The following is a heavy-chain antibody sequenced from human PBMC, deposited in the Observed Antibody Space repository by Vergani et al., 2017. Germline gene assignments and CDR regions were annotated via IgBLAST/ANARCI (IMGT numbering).Heavy chain of an antibody. J-gene: IGHJ4*02. Sequence: VQLVESGGGLVKRGGSLRLSCAASGFSFGSYGMHWVRQSPGKGLEWVAVISNDGGNKYYADSVKGRFTIYKDNTVDMLSLQMNSLRAEDTAVYYCARLSYDTTPYLQGGYDCWGQGTLVSVSS. CDR2: ISNDGGNK. CDR1: GFSFGSYG. V-gene: IGHV3-30*03. D-gene: IGHD3-22*01. CDR3: ARLSYDTTPYLQGGYDC.